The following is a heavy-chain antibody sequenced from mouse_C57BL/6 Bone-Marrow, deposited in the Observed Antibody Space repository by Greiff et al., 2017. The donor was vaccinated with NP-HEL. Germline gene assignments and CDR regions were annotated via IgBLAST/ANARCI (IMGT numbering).Heavy chain of an antibody. CDR2: IWGVGST. Sequence: QVQLQQSGPGLVAPSQSLSITCTVSGFSLTSYGVDWVRQSPGKGLEWLGVIWGVGSTNYNSALKSRLSISKDNSKSQVFLKMNSLQTDDTAMYYCASGDYPYAMDYWGQGTPVTVSS. V-gene: IGHV2-6*01. CDR3: ASGDYPYAMDY. D-gene: IGHD1-1*02. CDR1: GFSLTSYG. J-gene: IGHJ4*01.